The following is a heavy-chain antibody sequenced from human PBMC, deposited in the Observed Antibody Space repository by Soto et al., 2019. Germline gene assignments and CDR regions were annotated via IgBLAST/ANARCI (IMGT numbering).Heavy chain of an antibody. D-gene: IGHD3-3*01. CDR1: GFTFSSYS. Sequence: PGGSLRLSCAASGFTFSSYSMNWVRQAPGKGLEWVSSISSSSSYIYYADSVKGRFTISRDNAKNSLYLQMNSLRAEDTAVYYCARDWNSEYYDFWSGRGGMDVWGQGTTVTVSS. V-gene: IGHV3-21*01. CDR2: ISSSSSYI. J-gene: IGHJ6*02. CDR3: ARDWNSEYYDFWSGRGGMDV.